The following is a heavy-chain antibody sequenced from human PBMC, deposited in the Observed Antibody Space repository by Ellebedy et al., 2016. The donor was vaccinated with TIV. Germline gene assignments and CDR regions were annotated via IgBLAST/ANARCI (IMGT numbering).Heavy chain of an antibody. CDR3: ARDGAWFGDFAFDY. Sequence: GGSLRLXXAASGFTFSAYGISWVRQAPGKGLEWVANIKQDGSEKYYVDSVKGRFTISRDNAKNSLYLQMNSLRAEDTAVYYCARDGAWFGDFAFDYWGQGTLVTVSS. V-gene: IGHV3-7*01. CDR2: IKQDGSEK. D-gene: IGHD3-10*01. J-gene: IGHJ4*02. CDR1: GFTFSAYG.